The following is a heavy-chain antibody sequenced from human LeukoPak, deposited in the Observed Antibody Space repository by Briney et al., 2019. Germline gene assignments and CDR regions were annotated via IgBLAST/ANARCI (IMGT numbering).Heavy chain of an antibody. V-gene: IGHV3-30*14. CDR1: GFTFSSYA. D-gene: IGHD3-10*01. J-gene: IGHJ6*02. CDR2: ISYDGSNK. Sequence: GGSLRLSCAASGFTFSSYAMHWVRQAPGKGLEWVAVISYDGSNKYYADSVKGRFTISRDNSKNTLYLQMNSLRAEDTAVYYCARIAIRSHYYGMDVWGQGTTVTVSS. CDR3: ARIAIRSHYYGMDV.